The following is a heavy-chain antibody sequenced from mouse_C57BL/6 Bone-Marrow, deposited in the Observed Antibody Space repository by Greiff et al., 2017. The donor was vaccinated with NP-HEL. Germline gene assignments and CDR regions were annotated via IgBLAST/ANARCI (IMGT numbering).Heavy chain of an antibody. D-gene: IGHD1-1*01. Sequence: QVQLQQPGAELVKPGASVKMSCKASGYTFTSYWITWVKPRPGQGLEWIGDIYPGSGSTTYNEKFKSKATLTVDTSSSTAYMQLSSLTSEDSAVYYCARHGSSLYYAMDYWGQGTSVTVSS. V-gene: IGHV1-55*01. CDR3: ARHGSSLYYAMDY. J-gene: IGHJ4*01. CDR1: GYTFTSYW. CDR2: IYPGSGST.